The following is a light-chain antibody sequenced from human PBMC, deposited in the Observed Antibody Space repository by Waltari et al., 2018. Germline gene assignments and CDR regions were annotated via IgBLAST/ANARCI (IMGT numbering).Light chain of an antibody. CDR1: QAISNN. Sequence: DIQMTPSPSSLSASVGDTVTITCRASQAISNNLAWVQQKPGKGPKSLIPGAFILQSGVPSRFSGSGSETDFTLTISRLQPEDFATYYCQQYNAYPYNFGQGTKLEIK. CDR2: GAF. V-gene: IGKV1-16*01. CDR3: QQYNAYPYN. J-gene: IGKJ2*01.